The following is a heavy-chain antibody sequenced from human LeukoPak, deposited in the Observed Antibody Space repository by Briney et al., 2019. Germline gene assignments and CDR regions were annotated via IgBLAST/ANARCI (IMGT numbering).Heavy chain of an antibody. V-gene: IGHV3-30-3*01. J-gene: IGHJ6*02. Sequence: GGSLRLSCAASGFTFSSYAMHWVRQAPGKGLEWVAVISYDGSSKYYADSVKGRFTISRDNSKNTLYLQMNSLRAEDTAVYYCARSVYYDSSGYYYPYYYYGMDVWGQGTTVTVSS. CDR1: GFTFSSYA. CDR2: ISYDGSSK. CDR3: ARSVYYDSSGYYYPYYYYGMDV. D-gene: IGHD3-22*01.